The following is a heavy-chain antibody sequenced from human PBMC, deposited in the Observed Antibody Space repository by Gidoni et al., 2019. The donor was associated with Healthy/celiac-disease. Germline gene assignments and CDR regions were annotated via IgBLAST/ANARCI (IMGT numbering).Heavy chain of an antibody. V-gene: IGHV3-23*01. CDR2: IRGSGGST. CDR3: AKDLDYDILTGYYYYYYYGMDV. Sequence: EVQLLESGGGLVQPGGSLRLSCAASGFTFSSYAMSWVRQAPGKGLEWVSAIRGSGGSTYYADSGKGRFTISRDNSKNTLYLQMNSLRAEDTAVYYCAKDLDYDILTGYYYYYYYGMDVWGQGTTVTVSS. J-gene: IGHJ6*02. CDR1: GFTFSSYA. D-gene: IGHD3-9*01.